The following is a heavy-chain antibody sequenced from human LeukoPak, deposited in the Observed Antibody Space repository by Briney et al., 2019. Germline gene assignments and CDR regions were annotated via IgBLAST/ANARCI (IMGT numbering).Heavy chain of an antibody. CDR1: GDTLTSSG. J-gene: IGHJ5*02. V-gene: IGHV1-18*01. D-gene: IGHD2-2*03. CDR2: ISANNGNT. CDR3: ARDLGFCSRTSCFRNWFDP. Sequence: GATVKVSCKVSGDTLTSSGISWVRQAPGQGLECMGWISANNGNTNYAQKFQGRVTMTTDTSTSTVYMELRRLGSDDTAVYYCARDLGFCSRTSCFRNWFDPWGQGTLVTVSS.